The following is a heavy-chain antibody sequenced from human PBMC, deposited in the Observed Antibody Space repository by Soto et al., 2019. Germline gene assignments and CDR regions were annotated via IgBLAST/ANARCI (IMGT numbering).Heavy chain of an antibody. Sequence: QIHLVQSGAEVKKPGASVKVSCKASGYTFTTYGFSWVRQAPGQGLEWMGWISTYNGNTNYAQKFQGRVTMTTDTPTRTAYMERRSVRSHDTAVYYCAREWGRYDSSGSCDYWGQGTLVTVSS. CDR1: GYTFTTYG. D-gene: IGHD3-22*01. CDR2: ISTYNGNT. V-gene: IGHV1-18*01. CDR3: AREWGRYDSSGSCDY. J-gene: IGHJ4*02.